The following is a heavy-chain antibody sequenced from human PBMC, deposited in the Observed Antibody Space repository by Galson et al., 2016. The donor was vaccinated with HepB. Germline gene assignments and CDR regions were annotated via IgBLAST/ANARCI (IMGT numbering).Heavy chain of an antibody. V-gene: IGHV3-23*01. CDR3: AKDHTGSTVGWSDGVDV. Sequence: SLRLSCAASGFSFSTFAMSWVRQAPGKGLEWISGITGTGGGTYYADSVKGRFTISRDTSKNTLFLQLSSLRVEDTAVYYCAKDHTGSTVGWSDGVDVWDQGTRVTVSS. J-gene: IGHJ6*02. CDR1: GFSFSTFA. CDR2: ITGTGGGT. D-gene: IGHD1-7*01.